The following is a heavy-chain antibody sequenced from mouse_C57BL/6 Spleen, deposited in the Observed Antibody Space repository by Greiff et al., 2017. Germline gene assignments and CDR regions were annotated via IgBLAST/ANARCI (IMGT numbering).Heavy chain of an antibody. Sequence: DVKLVESGGGLVQPGGSLKLSCAASGFTFSDYYMYWVRQTPEKRLEWVAYISNGGGSTYYPDTVKGRFTISRDNAKNTLYLQMSRLKSEDTAMYYCARQGDGYYPFDYWGQGTTLTVSS. CDR3: ARQGDGYYPFDY. CDR1: GFTFSDYY. CDR2: ISNGGGST. D-gene: IGHD2-3*01. V-gene: IGHV5-12*01. J-gene: IGHJ2*01.